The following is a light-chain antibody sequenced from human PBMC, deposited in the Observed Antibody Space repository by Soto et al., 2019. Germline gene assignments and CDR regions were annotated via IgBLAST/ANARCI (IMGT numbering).Light chain of an antibody. CDR3: QQYNKWPLFT. Sequence: ETVMTQSPATLSVSPGERATLSCRASLSVGSNLAWYQQRPGQAPRLLIYGASTRATGIPVRFSGSGSGTEFTLTINSLQSEDFGFYYCQQYNKWPLFTFGPGTRVXMK. V-gene: IGKV3-15*01. CDR2: GAS. CDR1: LSVGSN. J-gene: IGKJ3*01.